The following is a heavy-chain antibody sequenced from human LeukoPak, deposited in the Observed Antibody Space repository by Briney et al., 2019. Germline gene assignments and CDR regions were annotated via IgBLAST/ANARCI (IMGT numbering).Heavy chain of an antibody. CDR2: INHSGST. V-gene: IGHV4-34*01. Sequence: SETLSLTCAVYGGSFSGYYWSWIRQPPGKGLEWIGEINHSGSTNYNPSLKSRVTISVDTSKNQFSLKLSSVTAADTAVYYCARHGRYDFWSGYYTYFDYWGQGTLVTVSS. CDR3: ARHGRYDFWSGYYTYFDY. CDR1: GGSFSGYY. D-gene: IGHD3-3*01. J-gene: IGHJ4*02.